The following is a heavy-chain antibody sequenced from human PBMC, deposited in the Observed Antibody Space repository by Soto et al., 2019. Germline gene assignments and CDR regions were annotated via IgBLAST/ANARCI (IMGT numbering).Heavy chain of an antibody. CDR1: GFVSSSFW. V-gene: IGHV3-74*03. CDR3: AREGSLGLDV. Sequence: EVRLEEAGGGFVQPGGSLRVSCSGSGFVSSSFWMRWVRQGPGKGLEWVSRINGDGSRLAYADSVKGDFSISRDNVKNTLHLQMNSLGADDTAVYFCAREGSLGLDVWVRGTTVTVSS. J-gene: IGHJ6*02. CDR2: INGDGSRL. D-gene: IGHD3-10*01.